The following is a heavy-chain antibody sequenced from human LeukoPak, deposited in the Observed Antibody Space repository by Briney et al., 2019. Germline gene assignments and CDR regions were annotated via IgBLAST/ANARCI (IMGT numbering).Heavy chain of an antibody. CDR3: TTDEYSGYDNFNFDY. V-gene: IGHV3-15*01. D-gene: IGHD5-12*01. CDR1: GFTFSIFG. Sequence: PGGSLRLSCAASGFTFSIFGMNWVRQAPGKGLEWVGRIKSKTDGGTTDYAAPVKGRFTISRDDSKNTLYLQMNSLKTEDTAVYYCTTDEYSGYDNFNFDYWGQGTLVTVSS. J-gene: IGHJ4*02. CDR2: IKSKTDGGTT.